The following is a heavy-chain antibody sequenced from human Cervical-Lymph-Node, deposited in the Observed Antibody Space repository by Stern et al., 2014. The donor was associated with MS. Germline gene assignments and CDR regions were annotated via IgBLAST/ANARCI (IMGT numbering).Heavy chain of an antibody. CDR3: ARDPSTTASDWFFDL. V-gene: IGHV4-59*02. Sequence: QLQLQESGPGLVKPSETLSLTCTVSGGAVSDYYWTWIRQRPGKGLEWIGYISDTGTPNYNPSLHIRVTITLDTSQNQVSLRLRSVTAADTAVYSCARDPSTTASDWFFDLWGRGSLVTVSS. D-gene: IGHD2-21*02. CDR2: ISDTGTP. J-gene: IGHJ2*01. CDR1: GGAVSDYY.